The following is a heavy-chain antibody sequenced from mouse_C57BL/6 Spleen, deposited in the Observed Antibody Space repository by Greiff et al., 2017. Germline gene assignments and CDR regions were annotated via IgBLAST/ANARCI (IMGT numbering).Heavy chain of an antibody. Sequence: DVKLVESGGGLVKPGGSLKLSCAASGFTFSSYAMSWVRQTPEKRLEWVATISDGGSYTYYPDNVKGRFTISRDNATNNLYLQMSHLKSEDTAMYYCAREGVTTVVDPFAYWGQGTLVTVSA. CDR3: AREGVTTVVDPFAY. J-gene: IGHJ3*01. CDR2: ISDGGSYT. CDR1: GFTFSSYA. V-gene: IGHV5-4*01. D-gene: IGHD1-1*01.